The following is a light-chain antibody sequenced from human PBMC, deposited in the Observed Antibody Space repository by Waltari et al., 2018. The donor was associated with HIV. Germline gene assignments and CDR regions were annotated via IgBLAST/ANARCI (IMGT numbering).Light chain of an antibody. Sequence: QSALTQPASVSGSPGQSITISCTAASSDVGSYNLASWYQHHPGSPPKLIFYEGTKRPSGVSSRFSASKSGKTASLTISGLQPEDEAEYYCCSKAGSRTVFGPGTKVTVL. CDR1: SSDVGSYNL. CDR3: CSKAGSRTV. V-gene: IGLV2-23*01. J-gene: IGLJ1*01. CDR2: EGT.